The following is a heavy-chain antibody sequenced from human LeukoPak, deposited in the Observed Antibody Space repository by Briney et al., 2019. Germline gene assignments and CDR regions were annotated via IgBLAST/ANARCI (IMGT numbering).Heavy chain of an antibody. CDR1: GFTFSRYS. Sequence: GGSLRLSCAGSGFTFSRYSMNWFRQAPGKGLERVSSISSRSTNIFYADSVKGRFTISRDNAKNSLYLQMNSLGAEDTAVYYCARDAQWLVPEGYFYYMDVWGKGPTVTVS. J-gene: IGHJ6*03. CDR2: ISSRSTNI. V-gene: IGHV3-21*01. CDR3: ARDAQWLVPEGYFYYMDV. D-gene: IGHD6-19*01.